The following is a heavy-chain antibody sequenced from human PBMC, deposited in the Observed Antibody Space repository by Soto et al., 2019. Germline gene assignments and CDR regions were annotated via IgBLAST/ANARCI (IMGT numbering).Heavy chain of an antibody. D-gene: IGHD2-15*01. CDR2: IIPIFGTA. V-gene: IGHV1-69*12. J-gene: IGHJ6*02. CDR1: GGTFSSYA. CDR3: ARAPPSDCSGGSCFGGNLYYYYYGMDV. Sequence: QVQLVQSGAEVKKPGSSVKVSCKASGGTFSSYAISWVRQAPGQGLEWMGGIIPIFGTANYAQKFQGRVTITADESTSTAYMELSSLRSEDTAVYYCARAPPSDCSGGSCFGGNLYYYYYGMDVWGQGTTVTVSS.